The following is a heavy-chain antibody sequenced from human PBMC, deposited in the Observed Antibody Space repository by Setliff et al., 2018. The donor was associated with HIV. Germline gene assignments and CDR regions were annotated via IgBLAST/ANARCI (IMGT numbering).Heavy chain of an antibody. J-gene: IGHJ6*03. V-gene: IGHV4-34*01. CDR2: FTHSGSA. Sequence: SETLSLTCAVSGGSFSGYYWTWIRQPPGKGLEWIGEFTHSGSANYNPSLETRVTISVDTSKNQFSLKLSSVTAADTAGYYCAKGVASLQYYYYYIDVWGKGTTVTVSS. CDR1: GGSFSGYY. D-gene: IGHD5-12*01. CDR3: AKGVASLQYYYYYIDV.